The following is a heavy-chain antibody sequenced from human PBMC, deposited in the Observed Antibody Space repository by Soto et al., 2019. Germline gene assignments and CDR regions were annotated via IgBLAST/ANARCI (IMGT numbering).Heavy chain of an antibody. V-gene: IGHV1-69*01. Sequence: QVQLVQSGAEVQKPGSSVKVSCKASGGTFSSYAISWVRQAPGQGLEWMGGIIPISDTTNYAQKFQGRVTITADESTSTAYMELSSLRSEDTAVYYCARSQGSSTSLEIYYYYCYGMDVWGQGTTVTVSS. CDR2: IIPISDTT. J-gene: IGHJ6*02. D-gene: IGHD2-2*01. CDR1: GGTFSSYA. CDR3: ARSQGSSTSLEIYYYYCYGMDV.